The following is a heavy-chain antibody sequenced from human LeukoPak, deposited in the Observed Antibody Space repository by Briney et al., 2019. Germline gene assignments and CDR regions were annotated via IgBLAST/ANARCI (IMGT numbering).Heavy chain of an antibody. CDR2: IIPILGIA. D-gene: IGHD1-26*01. CDR1: GGTFSSYT. V-gene: IGHV1-69*02. Sequence: GASVKVSRKASGGTFSSYTISWVRQAPGQGLEWMGRIIPILGIANYAQKFQGRVTITADKSTSTAYMELSGLRSEDTAVYYCARPSGSYGRYYFDYWGQGTLVTVSS. CDR3: ARPSGSYGRYYFDY. J-gene: IGHJ4*02.